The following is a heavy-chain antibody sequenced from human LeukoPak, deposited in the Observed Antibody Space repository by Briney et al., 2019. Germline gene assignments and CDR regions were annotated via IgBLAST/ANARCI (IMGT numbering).Heavy chain of an antibody. CDR3: ARDKDSYGYFDY. Sequence: GGSLRLSCAASGFTFDDYAMPWVRQAPGKGLEWVSGISWNSGGIGYADSVKGRFTISRDNAKNSLYLQMNSLRAEDTAVYYCARDKDSYGYFDYWGQGTLVTVSS. D-gene: IGHD5-18*01. V-gene: IGHV3-9*01. CDR2: ISWNSGGI. J-gene: IGHJ4*02. CDR1: GFTFDDYA.